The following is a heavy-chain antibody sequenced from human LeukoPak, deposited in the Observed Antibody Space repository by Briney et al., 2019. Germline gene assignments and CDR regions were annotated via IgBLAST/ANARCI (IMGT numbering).Heavy chain of an antibody. Sequence: PGGSLRLSCAASGFTFSSYAMSWVRQAPGKGLEWVGRIESKTDGGTTDYAAPVKGRFTISRDDSTNTLYLQMNSLKSEDTAVYYCTTYGSGRKFDYRGQGILVTVSS. CDR3: TTYGSGRKFDY. D-gene: IGHD3-10*01. J-gene: IGHJ4*02. CDR1: GFTFSSYA. V-gene: IGHV3-15*04. CDR2: IESKTDGGTT.